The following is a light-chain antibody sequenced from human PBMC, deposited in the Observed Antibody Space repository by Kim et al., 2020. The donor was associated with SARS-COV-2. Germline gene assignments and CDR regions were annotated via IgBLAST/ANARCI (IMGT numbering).Light chain of an antibody. CDR2: AAS. J-gene: IGKJ1*01. CDR1: QSITTY. Sequence: ASGGDRATITCRASQSITTYLNWYQQIPGRAPSLLIYAASTLQSGVPSRFSGSGSGTDFALTISSLQPEDFATYYCQQSFIYPRTFGQGTKVDIK. CDR3: QQSFIYPRT. V-gene: IGKV1-39*01.